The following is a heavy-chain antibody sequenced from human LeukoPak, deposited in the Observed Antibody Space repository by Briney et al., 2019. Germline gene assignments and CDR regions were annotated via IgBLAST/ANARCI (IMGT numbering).Heavy chain of an antibody. D-gene: IGHD5-12*01. CDR1: GFTFSSYS. CDR2: ISSSSSTI. CDR3: AREYSGYDGGPNWFDP. J-gene: IGHJ5*02. Sequence: PGGSLRLSCAASGFTFSSYSMKWVRQAPGKGLEWVSYISSSSSTIYYADSVKGRFTISRDNAKNSLYLQMNSLRAEDTAVYYCAREYSGYDGGPNWFDPWVQGTLVTVSS. V-gene: IGHV3-48*01.